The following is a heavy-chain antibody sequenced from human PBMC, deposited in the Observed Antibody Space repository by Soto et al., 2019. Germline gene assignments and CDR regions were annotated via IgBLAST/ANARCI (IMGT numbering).Heavy chain of an antibody. D-gene: IGHD3-10*01. CDR1: GFTFSSYA. CDR2: ISGSGGST. Sequence: GGSLRLSCAASGFTFSSYAMSWVRQAPGKGLEWVSAISGSGGSTYYADSVKGRFTISRDNSKNTLYPQMNSLRAEDTAVYYCAKDHRVLWFGELLYSYYYYGMDVWGQGTTVTVSS. CDR3: AKDHRVLWFGELLYSYYYYGMDV. J-gene: IGHJ6*02. V-gene: IGHV3-23*01.